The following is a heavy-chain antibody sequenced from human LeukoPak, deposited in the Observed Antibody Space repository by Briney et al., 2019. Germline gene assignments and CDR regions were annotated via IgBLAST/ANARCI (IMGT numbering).Heavy chain of an antibody. Sequence: SETLSLTCTVSGGSISSYYWSWIRQPAGKGLEWIGRIYTSGSTNYNPSLKSRVTMSVDTSKNQSSLKLSSVTAADTAVYYCARDGQYNWNDAGFDYWGQGTLVTVSS. CDR2: IYTSGST. CDR3: ARDGQYNWNDAGFDY. D-gene: IGHD1-1*01. J-gene: IGHJ4*02. V-gene: IGHV4-4*07. CDR1: GGSISSYY.